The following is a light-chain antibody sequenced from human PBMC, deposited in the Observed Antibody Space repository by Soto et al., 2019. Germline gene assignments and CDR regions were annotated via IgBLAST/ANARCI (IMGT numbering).Light chain of an antibody. V-gene: IGLV2-14*03. Sequence: QSALTQPASVSGSPGQSITVSCTVNFGGYNSVSWYQQHPGNAPKLMIYGVSHRPSGVSSRFSGSKSGNTASLTISGLQAADEAYYFCSSFTTTSRVFGGGTKLTVL. CDR2: GVS. J-gene: IGLJ3*02. CDR3: SSFTTTSRV. CDR1: FGGYNS.